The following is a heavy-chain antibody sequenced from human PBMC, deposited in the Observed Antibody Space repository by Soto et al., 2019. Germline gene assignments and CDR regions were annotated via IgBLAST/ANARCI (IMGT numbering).Heavy chain of an antibody. CDR3: ARDLVAAAGTYNWFDP. CDR2: IIPIFGTA. D-gene: IGHD6-13*01. Sequence: QVQLVQSGAEVKKPGSSVKVSCKASGGTFRSYAISWVRQAPGQGLEWMGGIIPIFGTANYAQKFQGRVTITADESTSTAYMELSSLRSEDTAVYYCARDLVAAAGTYNWFDPWGQGTLVTVSS. J-gene: IGHJ5*02. V-gene: IGHV1-69*01. CDR1: GGTFRSYA.